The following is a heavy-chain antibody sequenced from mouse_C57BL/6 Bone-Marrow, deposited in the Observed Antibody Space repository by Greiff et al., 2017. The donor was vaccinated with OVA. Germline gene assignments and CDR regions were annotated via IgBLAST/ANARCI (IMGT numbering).Heavy chain of an antibody. CDR1: GYAFSSSW. J-gene: IGHJ4*01. V-gene: IGHV1-82*01. D-gene: IGHD4-1*02. Sequence: VQLQQSGPELVKPGASVKISCKASGYAFSSSWMNWVKQRPGKGLEWIGRIYPGDGDTNYNGKFKGKATLTADKSSRTAYMQLSSLTSEDSAVYFCARSTPYYYAMDYWGQGTSVTVSS. CDR2: IYPGDGDT. CDR3: ARSTPYYYAMDY.